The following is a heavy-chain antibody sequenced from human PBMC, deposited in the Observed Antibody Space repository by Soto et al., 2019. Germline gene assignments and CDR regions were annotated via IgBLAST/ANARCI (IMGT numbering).Heavy chain of an antibody. J-gene: IGHJ4*02. CDR3: TTERYFDWLLLNYDFDY. D-gene: IGHD3-9*01. CDR2: IKSKTDGGTT. V-gene: IGHV3-15*07. Sequence: EVQLVESGGCLVKPGGSLRLSCAASGFTFSNAWMNWVRQAPGKGLEWVGRIKSKTDGGTTDYAAPVKGRFTISRDDSKSTLYLQMNSLKTEDTAVYYCTTERYFDWLLLNYDFDYWGQGTLVTVSS. CDR1: GFTFSNAW.